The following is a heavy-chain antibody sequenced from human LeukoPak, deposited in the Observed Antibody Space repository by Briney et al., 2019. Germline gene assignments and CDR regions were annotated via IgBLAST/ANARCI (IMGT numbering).Heavy chain of an antibody. Sequence: SVKVSCKASGGTFSSYAISRVRQAPGQGLEWMGGIIPIFGTANYAQKFQGRVTITADKSTSTAYMELSSLRSEDTAVYYCARGRIVVVTAILWSVGSDAFDIWGQGTMVTVSS. CDR3: ARGRIVVVTAILWSVGSDAFDI. CDR1: GGTFSSYA. CDR2: IIPIFGTA. D-gene: IGHD2-21*02. J-gene: IGHJ3*02. V-gene: IGHV1-69*06.